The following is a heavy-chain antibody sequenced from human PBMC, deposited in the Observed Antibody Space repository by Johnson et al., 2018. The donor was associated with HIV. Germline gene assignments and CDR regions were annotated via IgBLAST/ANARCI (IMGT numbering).Heavy chain of an antibody. CDR2: IYSGGST. Sequence: VQLVESGGGLVQPGRSLRLSCTASGFTFGDYAMSWFRQAPGKGLEWVSVIYSGGSTFYADSVKGRFTISRDNSNNTLYLQMTSLRAEDTAVYYCVRGLLWFGELLEAFDIWGQGTMVTVSS. CDR3: VRGLLWFGELLEAFDI. CDR1: GFTFGDYA. D-gene: IGHD3-10*01. J-gene: IGHJ3*02. V-gene: IGHV3-66*01.